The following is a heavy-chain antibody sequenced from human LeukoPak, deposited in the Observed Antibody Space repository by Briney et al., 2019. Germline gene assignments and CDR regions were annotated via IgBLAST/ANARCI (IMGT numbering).Heavy chain of an antibody. CDR3: AKGLWGYRNDN. CDR2: ISGSAGST. CDR1: GFTFSSYA. Sequence: GGSLRLSCAASGFTFSSYAMSWVRQAPGKGLEWVSSISGSAGSTYYADPVKGRFTVSRDTSKNTLYLQMNYLRAEDTAVYYCAKGLWGYRNDNWGQGTLVTVSS. D-gene: IGHD1-14*01. J-gene: IGHJ4*02. V-gene: IGHV3-23*01.